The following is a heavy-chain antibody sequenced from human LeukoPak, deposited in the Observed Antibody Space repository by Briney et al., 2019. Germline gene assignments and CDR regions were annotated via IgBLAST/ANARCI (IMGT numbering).Heavy chain of an antibody. Sequence: SETLSLTCTVSGGSSTRSSYYWGWIRQPPGKGLEWIGTIYYSGSTYYNPSLKSRVTISVDTSKNQFSLKLTSVTAADTAVYYCARHQRDDYGDYPADSWGQGTLVTVSS. D-gene: IGHD4-17*01. CDR2: IYYSGST. V-gene: IGHV4-39*01. CDR1: GGSSTRSSYY. CDR3: ARHQRDDYGDYPADS. J-gene: IGHJ4*02.